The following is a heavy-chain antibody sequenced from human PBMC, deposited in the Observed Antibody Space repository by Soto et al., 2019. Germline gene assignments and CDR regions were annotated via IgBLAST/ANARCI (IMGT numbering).Heavy chain of an antibody. J-gene: IGHJ5*02. CDR3: ANWAPSIAAAGLNWFDP. CDR2: ISGSGGST. V-gene: IGHV3-23*01. Sequence: PGGSLRLSCAASGFTFSSYAMSWIRQAPGKGLEWVSAISGSGGSTYYADSVKGRFTISRDNSKNTLYLQMNSLRAEDTAVYYCANWAPSIAAAGLNWFDPWGQGTLVTVSS. CDR1: GFTFSSYA. D-gene: IGHD6-13*01.